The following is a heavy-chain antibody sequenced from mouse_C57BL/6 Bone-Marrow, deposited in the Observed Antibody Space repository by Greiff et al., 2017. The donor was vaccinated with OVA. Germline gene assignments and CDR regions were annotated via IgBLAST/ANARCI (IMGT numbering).Heavy chain of an antibody. Sequence: EVQLQESGPELVKPGASVKISCKASGYSFTGYYMNWVKQSPEKSLEWIGEINPSTGGTTYNQKFKAKATLTVDKSSSTAYMQLKSLTSEDSAVYYCARDRGHWYFDVWGTGTTVTVSS. V-gene: IGHV1-42*01. D-gene: IGHD2-14*01. CDR3: ARDRGHWYFDV. CDR1: GYSFTGYY. J-gene: IGHJ1*03. CDR2: INPSTGGT.